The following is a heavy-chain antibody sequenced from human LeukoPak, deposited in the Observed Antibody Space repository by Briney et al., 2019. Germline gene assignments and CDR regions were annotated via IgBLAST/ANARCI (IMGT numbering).Heavy chain of an antibody. CDR3: AREWGRIVVGIPGY. CDR1: GFTFSSYG. J-gene: IGHJ4*02. V-gene: IGHV3-33*01. Sequence: GRSLRLSCAASGFTFSSYGMHWVRQAPGKGLEWVAVIWYDGSNKYYADSVKGRFTISRDNSKNTLYLQMNSLRAEDTAAYYCAREWGRIVVGIPGYWGQGTLVTVSS. CDR2: IWYDGSNK. D-gene: IGHD3-22*01.